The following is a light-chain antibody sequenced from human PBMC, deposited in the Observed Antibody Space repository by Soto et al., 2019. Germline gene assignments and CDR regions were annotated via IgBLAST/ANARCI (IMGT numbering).Light chain of an antibody. V-gene: IGKV1-33*01. CDR3: QQYANLPLT. CDR1: HDISNY. Sequence: DIQMTQSPSSLSASVGARVTITCQASHDISNYLNWYQQKPGKAPKLLIYDASNLETGVPSRFSGSGSWTDFTFTISSLQPEDIATYYCQQYANLPLTFGGGTKVEIK. CDR2: DAS. J-gene: IGKJ4*01.